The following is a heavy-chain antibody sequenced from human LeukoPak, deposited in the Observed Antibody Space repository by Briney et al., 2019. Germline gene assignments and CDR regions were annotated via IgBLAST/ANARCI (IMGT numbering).Heavy chain of an antibody. CDR2: ISSSSSTI. D-gene: IGHD3-22*01. CDR3: ARVLHKRNYDSSDYYGS. V-gene: IGHV3-48*01. CDR1: GFTFINYS. Sequence: GGSLRLSCTASGFTFINYSMNWVRQAPGKGLEWISYISSSSSTIYYADSVKGRFTISRDNAKNSLYLQLNSLRAEDTAVYYCARVLHKRNYDSSDYYGSWGQGTLVTVSS. J-gene: IGHJ5*02.